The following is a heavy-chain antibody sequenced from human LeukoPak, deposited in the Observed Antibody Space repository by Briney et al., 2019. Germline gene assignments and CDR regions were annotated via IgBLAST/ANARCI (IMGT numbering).Heavy chain of an antibody. CDR1: GFTFSSYA. Sequence: GGSLILSCAASGFTFSSYAMSWVRQAPGKGLEWVSLISSSGGSTYYADSVKGRFTISRDNSKNTLYLQMNSQRAEDTAVYYCAKDGAGDVGSYYYYGMDVWGQGTTVTVSS. CDR2: ISSSGGST. D-gene: IGHD2-21*02. V-gene: IGHV3-23*01. J-gene: IGHJ6*02. CDR3: AKDGAGDVGSYYYYGMDV.